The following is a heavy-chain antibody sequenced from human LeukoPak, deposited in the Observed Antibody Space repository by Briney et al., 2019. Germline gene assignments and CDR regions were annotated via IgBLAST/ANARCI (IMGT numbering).Heavy chain of an antibody. CDR3: AARGDPDAFDI. CDR1: GGTFSSYA. Sequence: ASVKVSCKASGGTFSSYAISWVRQAPGQGLEWMGIINPSGGSTSYAQKFQGRVTMTRDTSTSTVYMELSSLRSEDTAVYYCAARGDPDAFDIWGQGTMVTVSS. V-gene: IGHV1-46*01. D-gene: IGHD3-10*01. J-gene: IGHJ3*02. CDR2: INPSGGST.